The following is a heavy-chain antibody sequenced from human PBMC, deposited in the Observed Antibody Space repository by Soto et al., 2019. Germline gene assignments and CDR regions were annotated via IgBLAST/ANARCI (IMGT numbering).Heavy chain of an antibody. D-gene: IGHD1-1*01. Sequence: EVQLVESGGGLVQPGGSLRLSCAASGFTVSSNYMSWVRQAPGKGLEWVSVIYSGGSTYYADSVKGRYTISRDNSKNTLYLQMNSLRAEDTAVYYCAVEHDDRGTFDYWGQGTLVTVSS. J-gene: IGHJ4*02. CDR3: AVEHDDRGTFDY. CDR1: GFTVSSNY. V-gene: IGHV3-66*01. CDR2: IYSGGST.